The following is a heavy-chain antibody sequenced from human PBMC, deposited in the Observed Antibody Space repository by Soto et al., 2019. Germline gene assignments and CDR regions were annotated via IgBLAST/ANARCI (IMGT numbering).Heavy chain of an antibody. CDR1: GGTFSSYA. D-gene: IGHD2-2*01. Sequence: SVKVSCKASGGTFSSYAISWVRQAPGQGLEWMGGIIPIFGTANYAQKFQGRVTITADESTSTAYMELSSLRSEDTAVYYCARGVVPAAYYYYGMDVWGQGTTVTVSS. V-gene: IGHV1-69*13. CDR2: IIPIFGTA. CDR3: ARGVVPAAYYYYGMDV. J-gene: IGHJ6*02.